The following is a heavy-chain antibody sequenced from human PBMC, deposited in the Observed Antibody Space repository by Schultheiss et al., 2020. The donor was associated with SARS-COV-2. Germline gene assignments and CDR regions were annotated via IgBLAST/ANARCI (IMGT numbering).Heavy chain of an antibody. V-gene: IGHV3-23*01. D-gene: IGHD6-19*01. J-gene: IGHJ4*02. CDR2: ISGSGRST. CDR1: GFTFSSYA. CDR3: AKDSTPPGYSSGLGSDY. Sequence: GGSLRLSCAASGFTFSSYAMSWVRQAPGRGLEWASSISGSGRSTYYAESTKGRFTISRDNSKNTLYLQMDSLRAEDTAVYYCAKDSTPPGYSSGLGSDYWGQGTLVTVSS.